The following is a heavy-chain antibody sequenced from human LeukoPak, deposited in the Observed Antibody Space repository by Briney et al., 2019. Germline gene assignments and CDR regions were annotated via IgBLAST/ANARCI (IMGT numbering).Heavy chain of an antibody. CDR3: ARGVGYYDNSGYYYFDY. Sequence: GGSLRLSCAASGLSYGVSWLRQAPGKGLEWVSSINKNDGRAYYAESVKGRFTISRDNAKNSLFLQMNSLRAEDTAVYYCARGVGYYDNSGYYYFDYWGQGTLVTVSS. V-gene: IGHV3-23*01. CDR2: INKNDGRA. J-gene: IGHJ4*02. CDR1: GLSYG. D-gene: IGHD3-22*01.